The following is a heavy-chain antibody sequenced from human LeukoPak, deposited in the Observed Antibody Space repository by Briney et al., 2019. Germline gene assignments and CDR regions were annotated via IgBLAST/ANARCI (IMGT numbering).Heavy chain of an antibody. CDR2: IIPIFGTA. J-gene: IGHJ4*02. CDR1: GGTLNSYD. CDR3: ARDRDDIAAGYFDY. D-gene: IGHD6-13*01. Sequence: SVQRFSKASGGTLNSYDNSWGRHAPRRRGRGGGGIIPIFGTANYAQKFQGRVTITADESTSTAYMELSSLRSEDTAVYYCARDRDDIAAGYFDYWGQGTLVTVSS. V-gene: IGHV1-69*01.